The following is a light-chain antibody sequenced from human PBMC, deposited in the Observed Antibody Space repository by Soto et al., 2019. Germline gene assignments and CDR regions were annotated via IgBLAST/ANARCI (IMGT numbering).Light chain of an antibody. CDR1: QGIRTY. J-gene: IGKJ1*01. V-gene: IGKV1-39*01. Sequence: DIQMTQSPSSLSASVGDRVTITCRASQGIRTYLNWYQQKPGKAPKLLIYAASSLQSGVPSRFSGSGSETDFTLTISSLQPEDFATYSCQHSTTWTFGQGTKVDIK. CDR2: AAS. CDR3: QHSTTWT.